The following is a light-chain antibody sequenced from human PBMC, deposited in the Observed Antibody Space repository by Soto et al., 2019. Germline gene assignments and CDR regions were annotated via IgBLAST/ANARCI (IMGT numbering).Light chain of an antibody. V-gene: IGKV3-20*01. Sequence: EIVLTQSPGTLSLSPGERATLSCRAIQSVSNNFLAWYQQQPGQAPRLLIYGASIRATGIPDRFSGSGSETDFTLTISRLEPEDFALYYCQQYGSSAPITFGQGTRLEIK. CDR2: GAS. J-gene: IGKJ5*01. CDR1: QSVSNNF. CDR3: QQYGSSAPIT.